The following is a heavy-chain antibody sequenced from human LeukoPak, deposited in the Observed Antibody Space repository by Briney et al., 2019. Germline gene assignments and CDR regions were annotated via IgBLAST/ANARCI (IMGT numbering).Heavy chain of an antibody. D-gene: IGHD6-19*01. CDR3: ARERGHSSGWYYFDY. V-gene: IGHV3-74*01. J-gene: IGHJ4*02. CDR1: GFTFSSYW. CDR2: INSDGTST. Sequence: PGGSLRLSCAASGFTFSSYWMHWVRQAPGKGLVWVSRINSDGTSTTYADSVKGRFTISRDNAKNTLHLQMNSLRAEDTAVYYCARERGHSSGWYYFDYWGQGTLVTVSS.